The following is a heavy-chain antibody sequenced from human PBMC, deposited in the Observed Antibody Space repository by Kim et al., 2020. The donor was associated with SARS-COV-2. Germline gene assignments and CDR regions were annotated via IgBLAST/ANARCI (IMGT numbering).Heavy chain of an antibody. CDR3: ARRIPTSWEIDY. CDR1: GFTISSSY. V-gene: IGHV3-66*02. D-gene: IGHD2-2*01. CDR2: IYRGGNT. Sequence: GGSLRLSCEASGFTISSSYMNWVRQAPGKGLEWVSIIYRGGNTYYADSVKGRITISRDNSKNTLLLQMNSLRAEDTAVYYCARRIPTSWEIDYWGQGTLGTVSS. J-gene: IGHJ4*02.